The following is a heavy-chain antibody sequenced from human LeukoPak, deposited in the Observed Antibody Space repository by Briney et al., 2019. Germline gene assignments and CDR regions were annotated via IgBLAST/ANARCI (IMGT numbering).Heavy chain of an antibody. J-gene: IGHJ5*02. Sequence: SETLSLTCTVSGGSVSSYYWNWIRQPAGKGLEWIGHIYTSGSTNYNSSLKSRVTMSVDTSKNQFSLKLSSVTAADTAVYYCARGEGDMIVVVPHFFDPWGQGTLVTVSS. V-gene: IGHV4-4*07. CDR1: GGSVSSYY. CDR3: ARGEGDMIVVVPHFFDP. CDR2: IYTSGST. D-gene: IGHD3-22*01.